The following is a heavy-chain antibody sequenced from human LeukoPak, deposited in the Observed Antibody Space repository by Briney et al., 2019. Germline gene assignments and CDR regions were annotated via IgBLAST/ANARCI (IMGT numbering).Heavy chain of an antibody. J-gene: IGHJ3*02. D-gene: IGHD3-22*01. CDR3: TRGKDYYDSSGYYRDAFDI. Sequence: PGGSLRLSCAASGFTFSSYWMHWVRQAPGKARVWVSRINSYGSSTSYADSVKGRFTSSRDNAKNTLYLQMNSLRAEDTAVYYCTRGKDYYDSSGYYRDAFDIWGQGTKVTASS. CDR1: GFTFSSYW. CDR2: INSYGSST. V-gene: IGHV3-74*01.